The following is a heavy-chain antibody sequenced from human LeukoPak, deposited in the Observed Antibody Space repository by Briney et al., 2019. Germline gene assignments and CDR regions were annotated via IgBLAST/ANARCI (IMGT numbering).Heavy chain of an antibody. J-gene: IGHJ4*02. CDR3: ARDGPVGATNLDY. D-gene: IGHD1-26*01. Sequence: SGGSLRLSCAASGFTFSSYSMNWVRQARGKGLEWVSYISSSSSTIYYADSVKGRFTISRDNAKNSLYLQMNSLRAEDTAVYYCARDGPVGATNLDYWGQGTLVTVSS. CDR2: ISSSSSTI. V-gene: IGHV3-48*01. CDR1: GFTFSSYS.